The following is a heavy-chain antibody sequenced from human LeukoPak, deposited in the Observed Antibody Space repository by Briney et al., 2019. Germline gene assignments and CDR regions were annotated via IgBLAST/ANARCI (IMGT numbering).Heavy chain of an antibody. V-gene: IGHV3-23*01. J-gene: IGHJ4*02. Sequence: VGSLRLSCAASGFSFSGYSMSWVPQAPGKGPESGSTISGSGDATYYADSVKGRFTISRDNSKNTLYVQMNSLRAEDTAVYYCAKDRQSRGSLGFDYWGQGALVIVSS. CDR2: ISGSGDAT. CDR3: AKDRQSRGSLGFDY. D-gene: IGHD3-22*01. CDR1: GFSFSGYS.